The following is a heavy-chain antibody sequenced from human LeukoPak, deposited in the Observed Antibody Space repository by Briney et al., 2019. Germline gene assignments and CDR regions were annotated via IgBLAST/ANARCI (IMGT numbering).Heavy chain of an antibody. Sequence: PGGSLRLSCAASGFTFSSYAMGWVRQAPGKGLEWVSAISGSGDSTYYADSVKGRFTISRDNSKNTLYLQMNSLRAEDTAVYYCAKVHRWLQSMPGHDYWGQGTLVTVSS. J-gene: IGHJ4*02. CDR1: GFTFSSYA. V-gene: IGHV3-23*01. D-gene: IGHD5-24*01. CDR3: AKVHRWLQSMPGHDY. CDR2: ISGSGDST.